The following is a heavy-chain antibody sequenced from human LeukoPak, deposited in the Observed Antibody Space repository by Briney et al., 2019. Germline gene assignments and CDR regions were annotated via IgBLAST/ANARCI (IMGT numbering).Heavy chain of an antibody. V-gene: IGHV3-21*01. CDR2: ISSSSSYI. CDR1: GFTFSSYS. D-gene: IGHD3-3*01. Sequence: GGSLRLSCAASGFTFSSYSMNWVRQAPGKGLEWVSSISSSSSYIYYADSVKGRFTISRDNAKNSLYLQMNSLRAEDTAVYYCARSGHYDFWSGYSLHCFDYWGQGTLVTVSS. CDR3: ARSGHYDFWSGYSLHCFDY. J-gene: IGHJ4*02.